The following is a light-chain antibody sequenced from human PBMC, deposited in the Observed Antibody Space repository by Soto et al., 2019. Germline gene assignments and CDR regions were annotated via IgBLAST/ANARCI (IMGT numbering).Light chain of an antibody. J-gene: IGLJ1*01. CDR3: CSYAGSSTYV. V-gene: IGLV2-23*01. CDR2: EGT. Sequence: QSALTQPASVSGSPGQSITISCTGTSSDVGSYNLVSWYQQHPGKAPMLMIYEGTKRPSGVSNRFSGSKSGNTASLTISGLQAEYGADYYCCSYAGSSTYVFGTGTKLTVL. CDR1: SSDVGSYNL.